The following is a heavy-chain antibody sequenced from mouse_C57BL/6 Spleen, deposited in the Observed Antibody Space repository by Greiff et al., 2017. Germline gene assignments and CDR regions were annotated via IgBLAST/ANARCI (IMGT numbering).Heavy chain of an antibody. D-gene: IGHD2-4*01. CDR1: GFNIKDDY. J-gene: IGHJ3*01. V-gene: IGHV14-4*01. CDR3: TTYDYDEEPWFAY. Sequence: EVQLQQSGAELVRPGASVKLSCTASGFNIKDDYMHWVKQRPGQGLEWIGWIDPENGDTEYASKFQGKATITVDTSSNTAYLQLSSLTSEDTAVYYGTTYDYDEEPWFAYWGQGTLVTVSA. CDR2: IDPENGDT.